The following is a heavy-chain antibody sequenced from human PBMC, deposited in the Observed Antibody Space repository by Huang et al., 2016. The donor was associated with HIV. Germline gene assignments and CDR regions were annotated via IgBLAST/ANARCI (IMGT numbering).Heavy chain of an antibody. CDR3: ARGIGNSNRGFDI. CDR1: GGTVSSFS. J-gene: IGHJ4*02. CDR2: SSPLHDTK. Sequence: QVQLVQSGAEMKKSGSSVKVSCKASGGTVSSFSFTWVRQAPGHGLEWLGGSSPLHDTKDLAQKVRARVTLTADESANTAFMELSGLTSQDTAVYYCARGIGNSNRGFDIWGQGTLVTVS. D-gene: IGHD5-18*01. V-gene: IGHV1-69*13.